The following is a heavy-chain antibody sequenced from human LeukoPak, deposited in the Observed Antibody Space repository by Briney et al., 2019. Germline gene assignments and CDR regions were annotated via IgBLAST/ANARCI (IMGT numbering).Heavy chain of an antibody. CDR2: ISGSGGST. D-gene: IGHD5-18*01. CDR3: AKVRGYSYGPTDH. CDR1: GFTFSSYA. Sequence: GGSLRLSCAASGFTFSSYAMRWVRQAPGKGLEWVSAISGSGGSTYYADSVKGRFTISRDNSKNTLYLQMNSLRAEDTAVYYCAKVRGYSYGPTDHWGQGTLVTVSS. J-gene: IGHJ4*02. V-gene: IGHV3-23*01.